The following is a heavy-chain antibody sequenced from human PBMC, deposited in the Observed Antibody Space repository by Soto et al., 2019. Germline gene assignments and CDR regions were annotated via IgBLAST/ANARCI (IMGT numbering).Heavy chain of an antibody. J-gene: IGHJ6*02. D-gene: IGHD5-18*01. Sequence: GWALRAFCAVPGVTFTSYAMTWVRQAPGRGLEWVSALSGRGRSEFYAASVKGRLTISRDNSKNTLYPQMKSLRAEDTALYYCAKGDTTMITDYYAMDVWGQGTTVTVSS. CDR3: AKGDTTMITDYYAMDV. V-gene: IGHV3-23*01. CDR2: LSGRGRSE. CDR1: GVTFTSYA.